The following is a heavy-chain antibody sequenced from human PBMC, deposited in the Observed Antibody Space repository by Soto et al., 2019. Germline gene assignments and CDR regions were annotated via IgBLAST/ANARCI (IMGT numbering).Heavy chain of an antibody. D-gene: IGHD3-16*02. Sequence: PSETLSLTCAVSGGSISSGGYSWSWIRQPPGKGLEWIGYIYHSGSTYYNPSLKSRVTISVDRSKNQFSLKLSSVTAADTAVYYCARGPPYDYVWGSYRYEGWFDPWGQGTLVTVSS. CDR2: IYHSGST. J-gene: IGHJ5*02. V-gene: IGHV4-30-2*01. CDR1: GGSISSGGYS. CDR3: ARGPPYDYVWGSYRYEGWFDP.